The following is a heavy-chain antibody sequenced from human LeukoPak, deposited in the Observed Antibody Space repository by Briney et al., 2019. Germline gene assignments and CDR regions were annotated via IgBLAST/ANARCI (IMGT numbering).Heavy chain of an antibody. CDR3: ARGLSDWYFDY. CDR1: GGSISSGDYY. J-gene: IGHJ4*02. V-gene: IGHV4-30-4*01. CDR2: VYYSGST. Sequence: SETPSLTCTVSGGSISSGDYYWSWIRQPPGKGLEWIGYVYYSGSTYYNPSLKSRVTISVDTSKNQFSLKLSSVTAADTAVYYCARGLSDWYFDYWGQGTLVTVSS. D-gene: IGHD2-21*02.